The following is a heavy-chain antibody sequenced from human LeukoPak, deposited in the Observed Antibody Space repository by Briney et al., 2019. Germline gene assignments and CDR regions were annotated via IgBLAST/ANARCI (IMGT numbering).Heavy chain of an antibody. Sequence: PSETLSLTCAVYGGSFSGYYWSWIRQPPGKGLEWIGEINHSGSNKSNPSLKSRVTMSADTSRNEVSLKLNSVTAADTAIYYCARLYSSTWYLWGQGTLVTVSS. CDR2: INHSGSN. CDR1: GGSFSGYY. CDR3: ARLYSSTWYL. J-gene: IGHJ5*02. V-gene: IGHV4-34*01. D-gene: IGHD6-13*01.